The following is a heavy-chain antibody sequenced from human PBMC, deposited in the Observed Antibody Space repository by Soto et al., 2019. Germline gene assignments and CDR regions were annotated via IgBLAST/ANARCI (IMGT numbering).Heavy chain of an antibody. Sequence: GASVKVSCKASGGTFSSYAISWVRQAPGQGLEWMGGIIPIFGTANYAQKFQGRVTITADKSTSTAYMELSSLRSEDTAVYYCARVAYYYGSGSYYSFRVGGMDVWGQGXTVTVYS. CDR3: ARVAYYYGSGSYYSFRVGGMDV. CDR2: IIPIFGTA. CDR1: GGTFSSYA. V-gene: IGHV1-69*06. D-gene: IGHD3-10*01. J-gene: IGHJ6*02.